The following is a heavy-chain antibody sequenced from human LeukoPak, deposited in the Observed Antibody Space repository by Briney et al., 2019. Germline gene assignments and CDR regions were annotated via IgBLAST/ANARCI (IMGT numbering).Heavy chain of an antibody. CDR1: GFTFSSYA. J-gene: IGHJ4*02. CDR2: LYSGGTT. V-gene: IGHV3-66*01. CDR3: VRSGLLAVAGLFDL. D-gene: IGHD6-19*01. Sequence: GGSLRLSCAASGFTFSSYAMSWVRQAPGKGLEWVSVLYSGGTTFYADSVKGRFTISRDNSRNTLYLQMTNLRAEDTAVYYCVRSGLLAVAGLFDLWGQGTLVTVSS.